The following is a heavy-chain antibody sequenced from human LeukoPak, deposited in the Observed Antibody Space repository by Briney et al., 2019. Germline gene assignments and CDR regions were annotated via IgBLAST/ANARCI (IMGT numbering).Heavy chain of an antibody. Sequence: ASVKVSCKASGYTFTSYDINWVRQATGQGLEWMGWMNPNSGNTGYAQKFQGRVTMTRNTSISTAYMELSSLRSEDTAVYYCARTSNYYGSGSYYPALLFDYWGQGTLVTVSP. CDR3: ARTSNYYGSGSYYPALLFDY. V-gene: IGHV1-8*01. J-gene: IGHJ4*02. D-gene: IGHD3-10*01. CDR1: GYTFTSYD. CDR2: MNPNSGNT.